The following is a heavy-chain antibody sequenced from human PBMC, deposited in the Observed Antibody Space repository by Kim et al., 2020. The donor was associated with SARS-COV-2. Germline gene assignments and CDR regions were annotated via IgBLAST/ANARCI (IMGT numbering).Heavy chain of an antibody. CDR2: IYPGDSDT. CDR1: GYSFTSYW. CDR3: ARLMVRGVIITLYGRWGMDV. D-gene: IGHD3-10*01. Sequence: GESLKISCKGSGYSFTSYWIGWVRQMPGKGLEWMGIIYPGDSDTRYSPSFQGQVTISADKSISTAYLQWSSLKASDTAMYYCARLMVRGVIITLYGRWGMDVWGQGTTVTVSS. V-gene: IGHV5-51*01. J-gene: IGHJ6*02.